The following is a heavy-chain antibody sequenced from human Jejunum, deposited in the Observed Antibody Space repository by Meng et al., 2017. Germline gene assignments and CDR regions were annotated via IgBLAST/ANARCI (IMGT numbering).Heavy chain of an antibody. V-gene: IGHV3-23*01. D-gene: IGHD2-8*01. CDR1: GFTFSSSS. Sequence: GGSLRLSCAASGFTFSSSSISWVRQAPGKGLEWVSTITGSGESTYYADSVKGRFTISRDNSKNTLYLQMNTLKAEDTAVYYCGKMYYTELAFENWGQGTLVTVSS. CDR2: ITGSGEST. CDR3: GKMYYTELAFEN. J-gene: IGHJ4*02.